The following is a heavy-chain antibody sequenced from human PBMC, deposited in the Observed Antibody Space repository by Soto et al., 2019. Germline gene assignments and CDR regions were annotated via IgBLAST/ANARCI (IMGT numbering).Heavy chain of an antibody. CDR2: IDPSDSYT. V-gene: IGHV5-10-1*01. CDR3: ARHDSGPFDY. D-gene: IGHD3-22*01. Sequence: GESLKISCKGSGYSFTSYWIGWVRQMPGKGLEWMGRIDPSDSYTNYSPSFQGHVTISADKSISTAYLQWSSLKASDTAMYYCARHDSGPFDYWGQGTLVTVSS. CDR1: GYSFTSYW. J-gene: IGHJ4*02.